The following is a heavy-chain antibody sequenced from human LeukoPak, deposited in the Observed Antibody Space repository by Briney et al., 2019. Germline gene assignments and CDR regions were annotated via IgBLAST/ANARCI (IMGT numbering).Heavy chain of an antibody. CDR3: AKDGAGSQSYCSSTSCYVDY. Sequence: PGGSLRLSCAASGFTFSSYSMNWVRQAPGKGLEWVSYIRSSSTTIYYADSVKGRFTISRDNSKNTLYLQMNSLRAEDTAVYYCAKDGAGSQSYCSSTSCYVDYWGQGTLVTVSS. CDR1: GFTFSSYS. V-gene: IGHV3-48*01. CDR2: IRSSSTTI. D-gene: IGHD2-2*01. J-gene: IGHJ4*02.